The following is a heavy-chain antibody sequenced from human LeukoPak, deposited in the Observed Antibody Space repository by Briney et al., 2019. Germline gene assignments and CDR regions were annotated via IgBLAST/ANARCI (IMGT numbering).Heavy chain of an antibody. D-gene: IGHD2-21*02. J-gene: IGHJ4*02. CDR1: GFTFYNFW. Sequence: ETGGSLRLSCAASGFTFYNFWMHWVRQAPGKGLVRVSHINSDGSSTRYADSVKGRFTISRDNAKNTLYLQMNSLRAEDTAVYYCASTYSLFTAFDSWGQGTLVTVSS. CDR2: INSDGSST. CDR3: ASTYSLFTAFDS. V-gene: IGHV3-74*01.